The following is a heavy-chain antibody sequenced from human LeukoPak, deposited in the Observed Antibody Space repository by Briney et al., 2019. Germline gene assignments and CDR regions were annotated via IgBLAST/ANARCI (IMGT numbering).Heavy chain of an antibody. J-gene: IGHJ6*03. CDR3: AKDIAPAVFYYMDV. CDR1: GFRFDGYA. CDR2: ISWNSGTI. Sequence: GGSLRLSCAASGFRFDGYAMHWVRQAPGKGLEWVSGISWNSGTIAYADSVKGRFTISRDDAKNSLYLQTNSLRAEDTALYYCAKDIAPAVFYYMDVWGKGTTVIVSS. V-gene: IGHV3-9*01.